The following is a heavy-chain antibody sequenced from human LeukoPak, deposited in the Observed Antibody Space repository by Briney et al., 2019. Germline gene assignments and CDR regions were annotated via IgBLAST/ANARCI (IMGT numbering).Heavy chain of an antibody. CDR1: GFTFSSYS. D-gene: IGHD4-17*01. Sequence: GGSLRLSCAASGFTFSSYSMNWVRQAPGKGLEWVSSISSSSSYIYYADSVKGRFTISRDNAKNSLYLQMNSLRAEDTAVYYCAREASLDDYGDYVFDYWGRGTLVTVSS. CDR2: ISSSSSYI. J-gene: IGHJ4*02. V-gene: IGHV3-21*01. CDR3: AREASLDDYGDYVFDY.